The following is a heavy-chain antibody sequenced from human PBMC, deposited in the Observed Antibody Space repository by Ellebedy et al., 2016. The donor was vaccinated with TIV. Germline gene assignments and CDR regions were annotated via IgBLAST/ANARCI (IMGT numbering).Heavy chain of an antibody. V-gene: IGHV3-21*01. CDR3: ARDKDSSGWYDYYYGMDV. CDR2: ISSSSSYI. Sequence: GGSLRLXXAASGFTFSSYSMNWVRQAPGKGLEWVSSISSSSSYIYYADSVKGRFTISRDNAKNSLYLQMNSLRAEDTAVYYCARDKDSSGWYDYYYGMDVWGQGTTVTVSS. CDR1: GFTFSSYS. J-gene: IGHJ6*02. D-gene: IGHD6-19*01.